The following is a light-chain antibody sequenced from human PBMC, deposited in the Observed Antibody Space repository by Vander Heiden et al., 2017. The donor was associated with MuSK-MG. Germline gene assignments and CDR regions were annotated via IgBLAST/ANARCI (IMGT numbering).Light chain of an antibody. Sequence: VRITCQGDSLRSYYASWYQQKPGQAPVLVIYGKNNRPSGIPDRFSGSSSGNTASLTITGAQAEDEADYYCNSQDSSGNPSVFGGGTKLTVL. V-gene: IGLV3-19*01. CDR3: NSQDSSGNPSV. CDR1: SLRSYY. J-gene: IGLJ2*01. CDR2: GKN.